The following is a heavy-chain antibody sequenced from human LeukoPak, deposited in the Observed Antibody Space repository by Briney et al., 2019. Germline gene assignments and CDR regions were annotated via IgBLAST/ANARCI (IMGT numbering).Heavy chain of an antibody. Sequence: GGSLRLSCAASGFIFSSYWMHWVRHAPGKGLAWVSRINTDGSSTSYADSVKGRFTISRDNAKNALYLQMNSLRAEDTAIYYCARGTPAYSYGSSAYHYDYFEYWGQGILVTVSS. J-gene: IGHJ4*02. D-gene: IGHD3-22*01. CDR1: GFIFSSYW. CDR2: INTDGSST. CDR3: ARGTPAYSYGSSAYHYDYFEY. V-gene: IGHV3-74*01.